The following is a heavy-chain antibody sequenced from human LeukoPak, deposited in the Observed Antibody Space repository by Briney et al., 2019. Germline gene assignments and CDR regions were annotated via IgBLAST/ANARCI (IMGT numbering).Heavy chain of an antibody. D-gene: IGHD1-14*01. V-gene: IGHV3-33*01. CDR2: ILYDGNTK. Sequence: GGSLRLSCAASGFSLSNYGMHWVRQAPGKGLEWVAAILYDGNTKHYADSVKGRFTISRDISKNTFYMQMNSLTAEDTAVYYCARDHRPEIQYYYMDVWGKGTTVAVPS. J-gene: IGHJ6*03. CDR3: ARDHRPEIQYYYMDV. CDR1: GFSLSNYG.